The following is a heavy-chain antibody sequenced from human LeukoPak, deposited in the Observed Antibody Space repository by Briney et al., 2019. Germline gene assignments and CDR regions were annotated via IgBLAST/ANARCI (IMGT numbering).Heavy chain of an antibody. Sequence: GASVKVSCTASGYTFTGYYMHWVRQAPGQGLEWMGWINPNSGGTNYAQKFQGRVTMTRDTSISTAYMELSRLRSDDTAVYYCARDGYYDFWSGDYITYFDYWGQGTLVTVSS. CDR1: GYTFTGYY. CDR3: ARDGYYDFWSGDYITYFDY. D-gene: IGHD3-3*01. CDR2: INPNSGGT. J-gene: IGHJ4*02. V-gene: IGHV1-2*02.